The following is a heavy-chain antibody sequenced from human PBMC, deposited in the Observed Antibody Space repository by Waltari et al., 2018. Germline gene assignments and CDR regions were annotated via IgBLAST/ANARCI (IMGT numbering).Heavy chain of an antibody. J-gene: IGHJ4*02. V-gene: IGHV3-21*02. D-gene: IGHD1-7*01. CDR2: ISHSSNYI. Sequence: VQLVAPGRDLVKRARSLRLARAATGPSFRAHTMTWVRQAPGKGLEWVSSISHSSNYIYYAESVRRLLTVSRDNAKGSLYLQMNSLRAEDTAVYFCARDLTAWELLDYWGQGTVVNVSS. CDR3: ARDLTAWELLDY. CDR1: GPSFRAHT.